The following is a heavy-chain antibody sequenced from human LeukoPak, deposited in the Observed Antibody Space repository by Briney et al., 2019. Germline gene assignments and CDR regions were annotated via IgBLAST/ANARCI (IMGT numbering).Heavy chain of an antibody. Sequence: GGSLRLSCAASGFTSSSYEMNWVRQAPGKGLEWVSYISSSSSTIYYADSVKGRFTISRDNAKNSLYLQMNSLRAEDTAVYYCARDEPYYYDSSGYYSWGQGTLVTVSS. CDR2: ISSSSSTI. J-gene: IGHJ4*02. V-gene: IGHV3-48*03. CDR3: ARDEPYYYDSSGYYS. D-gene: IGHD3-22*01. CDR1: GFTSSSYE.